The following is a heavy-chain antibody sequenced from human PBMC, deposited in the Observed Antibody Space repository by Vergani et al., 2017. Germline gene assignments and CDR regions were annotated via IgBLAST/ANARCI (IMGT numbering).Heavy chain of an antibody. CDR1: GFTFDDYA. J-gene: IGHJ6*02. V-gene: IGHV3-9*01. CDR3: ARGTTVVTGSYYYYYGMDV. CDR2: ISWNSGSI. D-gene: IGHD4-23*01. Sequence: EVQLVESGGGLVQPGRSLRLSCAASGFTFDDYAMHWVRQAPGKGLEWVSGISWNSGSIGYADSVKGRFTISRDNAKNSLYLQMNSLRAEDTAVYYCARGTTVVTGSYYYYYGMDVWGQGTTVTVSS.